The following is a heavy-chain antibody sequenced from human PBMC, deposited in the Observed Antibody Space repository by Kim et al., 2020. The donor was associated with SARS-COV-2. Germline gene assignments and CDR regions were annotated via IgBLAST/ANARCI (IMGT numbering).Heavy chain of an antibody. D-gene: IGHD3-10*01. CDR3: AKGPWGGSGSYFDY. V-gene: IGHV3-43*01. Sequence: ADSVKGRFTISRDNSKNSLYLQMNSLRTEDTALYYCAKGPWGGSGSYFDYWGQGTLVTVSS. J-gene: IGHJ4*02.